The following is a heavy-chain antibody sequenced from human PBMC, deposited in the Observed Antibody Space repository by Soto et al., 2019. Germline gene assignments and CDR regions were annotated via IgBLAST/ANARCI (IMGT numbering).Heavy chain of an antibody. CDR3: ARDYLVVPHRVIDY. V-gene: IGHV3-23*01. CDR1: GFTFSNYA. CDR2: IRGSATTT. J-gene: IGHJ4*02. D-gene: IGHD2-2*01. Sequence: GGSLRLSCVASGFTFSNYAMSWVRQAPGKGLEWVSAIRGSATTTYYADSVKGRFTISRDNSKNTLYLQMNRLRVEDTAIYYCARDYLVVPHRVIDYWGQGTLVTVSS.